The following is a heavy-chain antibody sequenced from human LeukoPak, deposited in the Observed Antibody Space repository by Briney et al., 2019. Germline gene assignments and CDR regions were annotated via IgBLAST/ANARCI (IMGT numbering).Heavy chain of an antibody. CDR3: ARHPGNSYGSWYFDL. V-gene: IGHV4-61*05. D-gene: IGHD5-18*01. J-gene: IGHJ2*01. CDR2: IYYSGST. CDR1: GDSISSSGYY. Sequence: PSETLSLTCTVSGDSISSSGYYWGWIRQPPGRGLEWIGNIYYSGSTSYNPSLMSRVTISVDTSKNQFSLRLSSVTATDTAVYYCARHPGNSYGSWYFDLWGRGTLVAVSS.